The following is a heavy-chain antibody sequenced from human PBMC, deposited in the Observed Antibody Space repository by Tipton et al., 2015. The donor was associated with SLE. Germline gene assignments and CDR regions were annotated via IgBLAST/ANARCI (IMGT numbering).Heavy chain of an antibody. J-gene: IGHJ4*02. CDR1: GGSISSGSYY. D-gene: IGHD1-26*01. Sequence: LRLSCTVSGGSISSGSYYWSWIRQPAGKGLEWIGYIYTSGSTNYNPSLKSRVTISVDTSKNQFSLNLSSVTAADTAVYYCASTSGSYYHLWDYWGQGTLVTVSS. CDR3: ASTSGSYYHLWDY. V-gene: IGHV4-61*09. CDR2: IYTSGST.